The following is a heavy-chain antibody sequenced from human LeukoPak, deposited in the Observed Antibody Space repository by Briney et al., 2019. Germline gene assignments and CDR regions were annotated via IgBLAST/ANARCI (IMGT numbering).Heavy chain of an antibody. Sequence: SETLSLTCAVYGGSFSGYYWSWIRQPPGKGLEWIGEINHSGSTNYNPSLKSRVTISVDTSKIQFSLKLSSVTAADTAVYYCAREGSKYPFDYWGQGTLVTVSS. CDR3: AREGSKYPFDY. V-gene: IGHV4-34*01. CDR2: INHSGST. CDR1: GGSFSGYY. J-gene: IGHJ4*02. D-gene: IGHD4-11*01.